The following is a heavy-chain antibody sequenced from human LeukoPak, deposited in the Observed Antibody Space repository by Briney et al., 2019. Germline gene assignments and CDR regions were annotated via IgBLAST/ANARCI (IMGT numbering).Heavy chain of an antibody. Sequence: SETLSLTCAVSGGSISSGGYSWSWIRQPPGKGLEWIGYIYYSGSTYYNPSLKSRVTISVDTSKNQFSLKLSSVTAADTAVYYCARDYCGVDCYLGMFDPWGQGTLVTVSS. CDR3: ARDYCGVDCYLGMFDP. V-gene: IGHV4-30-4*07. J-gene: IGHJ5*02. CDR1: GGSISSGGYS. D-gene: IGHD2-21*02. CDR2: IYYSGST.